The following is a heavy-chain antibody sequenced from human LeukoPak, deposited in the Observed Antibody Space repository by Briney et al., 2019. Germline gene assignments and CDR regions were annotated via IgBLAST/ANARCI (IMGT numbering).Heavy chain of an antibody. CDR2: IYTSGST. D-gene: IGHD6-6*01. CDR1: GGSISSGSYY. CDR3: ARFVPPSIAASREGADY. Sequence: SQTLSLTCTVSGGSISSGSYYWSWIRQPAGKGLEWIGRIYTSGSTNYNPSLKSRVTISVDTSKNQFSLKLSSVTAADTAVYYCARFVPPSIAASREGADYWGQGTLVTVSS. V-gene: IGHV4-61*02. J-gene: IGHJ4*02.